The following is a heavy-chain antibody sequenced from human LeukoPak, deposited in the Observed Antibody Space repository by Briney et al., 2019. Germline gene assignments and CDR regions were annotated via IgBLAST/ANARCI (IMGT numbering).Heavy chain of an antibody. Sequence: ASVKVSCKASGHTFTGYYMHWVRQAPGQGLEWMGWINPNSGGTNYAQKFQGRVTMTRDTSISTAYMELSRLRSDDTAVYYCARARSRVGALTFDYWGQGTLVTVSS. J-gene: IGHJ4*02. D-gene: IGHD1-26*01. CDR1: GHTFTGYY. CDR3: ARARSRVGALTFDY. CDR2: INPNSGGT. V-gene: IGHV1-2*02.